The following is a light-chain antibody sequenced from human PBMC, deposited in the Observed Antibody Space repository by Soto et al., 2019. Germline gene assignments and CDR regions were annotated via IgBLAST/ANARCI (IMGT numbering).Light chain of an antibody. J-gene: IGLJ2*01. CDR1: SSDVGGYNY. CDR2: EVS. CDR3: NSYTSSSTLL. Sequence: QSVLTQPASVSGSPGQSITISCTGTSSDVGGYNYVSWYQHHRGKAPKLMIYEVSDRPSGVSNRFSGSKSGNTASLTISGLQAEDEADYYCNSYTSSSTLLFGGGTKLTVL. V-gene: IGLV2-14*01.